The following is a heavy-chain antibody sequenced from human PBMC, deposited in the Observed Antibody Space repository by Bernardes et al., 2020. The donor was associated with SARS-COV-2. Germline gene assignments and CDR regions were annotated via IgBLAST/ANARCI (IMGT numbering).Heavy chain of an antibody. CDR1: GCTLSSYT. J-gene: IGHJ6*02. D-gene: IGHD4-4*01. CDR3: AGVNPSNYALHYYYGMDV. V-gene: IGHV1-69*02. CDR2: IIPILCIA. Sequence: SSVTVSCKASGCTLSSYTISWVRQAPGQGLEWMGRIIPILCIANDPQKFLGRVTITADNSTSTTYMNLSSLRSEDTAVYYCAGVNPSNYALHYYYGMDVWGQGTTVTVSS.